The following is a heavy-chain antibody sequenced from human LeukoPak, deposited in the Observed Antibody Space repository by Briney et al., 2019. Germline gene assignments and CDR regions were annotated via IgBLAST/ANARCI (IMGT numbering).Heavy chain of an antibody. CDR1: GGSISSYY. CDR3: AKWRSGSDYFDY. D-gene: IGHD1-26*01. Sequence: PSETLSLTCTVSGGSISSYYWSWIRQPPGKGLEWIGYIYYSGSTNYNPSLKSRVTISVDTSKNQFSLKLSSVTAADTAVYHCAKWRSGSDYFDYWGQGTLVTVSS. CDR2: IYYSGST. J-gene: IGHJ4*02. V-gene: IGHV4-59*01.